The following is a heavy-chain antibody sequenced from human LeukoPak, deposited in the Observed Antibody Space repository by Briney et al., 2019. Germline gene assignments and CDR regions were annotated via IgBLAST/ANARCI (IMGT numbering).Heavy chain of an antibody. V-gene: IGHV4-59*01. CDR3: ARFGELGGYYFDY. CDR1: GGSISSYY. CDR2: IYYSGST. Sequence: PSETLSLTCTVSGGSISSYYWNWIRQPPGKGLEWIGYIYYSGSTNYNPSLKSRVTISVDTSKNQFSLKLSSVTAADTAVYYCARFGELGGYYFDYWGQGTLVTVSS. D-gene: IGHD3-10*01. J-gene: IGHJ4*02.